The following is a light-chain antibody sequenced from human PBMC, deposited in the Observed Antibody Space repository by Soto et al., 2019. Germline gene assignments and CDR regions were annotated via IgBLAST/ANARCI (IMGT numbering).Light chain of an antibody. V-gene: IGKV1-39*01. Sequence: DIQMTQSPSSLSASVGDSVTITCQASQDIRNYLNWYQQKPGKAPKLLIYAASSLQSGVPSRFSGSGSGTDFTLTISSLQPEDFATYYCQQSYSTPRTFGQGTKVDIK. CDR1: QDIRNY. J-gene: IGKJ1*01. CDR3: QQSYSTPRT. CDR2: AAS.